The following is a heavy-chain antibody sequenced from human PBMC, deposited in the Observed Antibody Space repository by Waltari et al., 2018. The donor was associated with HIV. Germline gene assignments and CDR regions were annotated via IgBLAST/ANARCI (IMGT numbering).Heavy chain of an antibody. CDR1: GFTFSSYA. Sequence: EVQLLESGGGLVQPGGSLRLSCAGSGFTFSSYAMTWVRQAPGKGLEWVSAIFGDVGSTFYADSVKGRFTISRDNPKNTLYLQMNSLRAEDTAVYYCAKGTLNPLTTDYWGQGTLVTVSS. J-gene: IGHJ4*02. CDR2: IFGDVGST. CDR3: AKGTLNPLTTDY. V-gene: IGHV3-23*01. D-gene: IGHD4-17*01.